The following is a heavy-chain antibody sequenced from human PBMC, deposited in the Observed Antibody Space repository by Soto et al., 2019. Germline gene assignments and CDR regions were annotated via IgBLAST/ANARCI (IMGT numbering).Heavy chain of an antibody. Sequence: QVQLVQSGAEVKKPGASVKVSCKASGYTFTGYYMHWVRQAPGQGLEWMGWINPNSGGTNYAQKFQGRVTMTRDTSISTAYMELSRLRSDDTAVYYCARDVTMVRGVIITTNYFDYWGQGTLVTVSS. V-gene: IGHV1-2*02. CDR2: INPNSGGT. J-gene: IGHJ4*02. D-gene: IGHD3-10*01. CDR1: GYTFTGYY. CDR3: ARDVTMVRGVIITTNYFDY.